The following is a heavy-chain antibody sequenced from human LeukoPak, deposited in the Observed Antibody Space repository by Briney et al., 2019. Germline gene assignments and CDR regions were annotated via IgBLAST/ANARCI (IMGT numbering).Heavy chain of an antibody. CDR1: GGTFSSYA. D-gene: IGHD3-3*01. CDR2: IIPILGIA. V-gene: IGHV1-69*04. J-gene: IGHJ6*02. CDR3: ARAFLRIGASYYYYGMDV. Sequence: ASVKVSCKASGGTFSSYAISWVRQAPGQGLEWMGRIIPILGIANYAQKFQGRVTITADKSTSTAYMELSSLRSEDTAVYYCARAFLRIGASYYYYGMDVWGQGTTVTVSS.